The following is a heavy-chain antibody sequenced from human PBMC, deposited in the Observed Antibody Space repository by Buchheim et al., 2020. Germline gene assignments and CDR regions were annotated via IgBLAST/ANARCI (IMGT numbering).Heavy chain of an antibody. CDR2: INHSGST. CDR1: GGSFSGYY. CDR3: ARGVPEIVVVPIYYYYGMDV. J-gene: IGHJ6*02. Sequence: QVQLQQWGAGLLKPSETLSLTCAVYGGSFSGYYWSWIRQPPGKGLEWIGEINHSGSTNYNPSLKSRVTISVDTSKHQFSLKLSSVTAADTAVYYCARGVPEIVVVPIYYYYGMDVWGQGTT. V-gene: IGHV4-34*01. D-gene: IGHD3-22*01.